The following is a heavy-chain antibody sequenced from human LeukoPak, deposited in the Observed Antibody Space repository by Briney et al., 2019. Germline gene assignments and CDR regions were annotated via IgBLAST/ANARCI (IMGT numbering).Heavy chain of an antibody. D-gene: IGHD3-22*01. Sequence: GGSLRLSCAASGFTFSRRSMNWVRQAPGKGLEWVSCISTSSSYIYYADSVKGRFTISRDNAKNSLYLQMNSLRAEDTAVYYCARDRNYDGSVYYEDDYFDYWGQGTLVTVSS. CDR2: ISTSSSYI. V-gene: IGHV3-21*01. CDR1: GFTFSRRS. CDR3: ARDRNYDGSVYYEDDYFDY. J-gene: IGHJ4*02.